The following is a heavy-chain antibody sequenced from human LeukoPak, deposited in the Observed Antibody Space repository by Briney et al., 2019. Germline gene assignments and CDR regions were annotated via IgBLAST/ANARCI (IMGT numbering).Heavy chain of an antibody. CDR3: AMDSDYYDSSGYYNDAFDI. J-gene: IGHJ3*02. D-gene: IGHD3-22*01. Sequence: VASVKVSCKASGGTFSSYAISWVRQAPGQGLEWMGGIIPIFGTANYAQKFQGRVTITADESTSTAYMELSSLRSEDTAVYYCAMDSDYYDSSGYYNDAFDIWGQGTMVTVSS. CDR2: IIPIFGTA. CDR1: GGTFSSYA. V-gene: IGHV1-69*13.